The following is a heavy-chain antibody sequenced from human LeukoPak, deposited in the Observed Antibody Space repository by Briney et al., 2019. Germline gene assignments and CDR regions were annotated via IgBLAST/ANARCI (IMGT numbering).Heavy chain of an antibody. V-gene: IGHV3-66*02. CDR1: GFTDNSNY. D-gene: IGHD6-13*01. Sequence: GGSLRLSCAASGFTDNSNYMTWVRQAPGKGLEWVSVIHSGGSTFYADFVKGRFTISRDNCKNTLYLQMNSLRTDDTAVYYCASSSWSRSNWFDPWGQGTLVTVSS. CDR2: IHSGGST. CDR3: ASSSWSRSNWFDP. J-gene: IGHJ5*02.